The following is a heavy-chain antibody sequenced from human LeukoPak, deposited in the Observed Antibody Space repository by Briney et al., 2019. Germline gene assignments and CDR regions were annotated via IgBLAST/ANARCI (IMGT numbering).Heavy chain of an antibody. CDR2: ISGSSSYT. CDR1: GFTFSDYY. V-gene: IGHV3-11*05. D-gene: IGHD6-25*01. Sequence: GGSLRLSCAASGFTFSDYYMSWIRQAPGKGLEWVSYISGSSSYTNYADSVKGRFTISRDNAKNSLFLQMNSLRDEDTALYPCARESSAAALRVAYWGRGPRATVSA. J-gene: IGHJ4*02. CDR3: ARESSAAALRVAY.